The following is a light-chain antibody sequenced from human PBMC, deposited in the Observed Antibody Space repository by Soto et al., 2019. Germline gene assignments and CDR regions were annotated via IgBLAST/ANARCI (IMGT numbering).Light chain of an antibody. CDR3: QEYNTRPWT. J-gene: IGKJ1*01. CDR1: QSGNSN. Sequence: TQCPCTLSLSPWERAAHSCMASQSGNSNLAWYQQKLGQAPRVLIYGASTRATGIPDRFSGSGSGTEFILTISSLQSEDFAVYYCQEYNTRPWTLGQGTMVDI. V-gene: IGKV3-15*01. CDR2: GAS.